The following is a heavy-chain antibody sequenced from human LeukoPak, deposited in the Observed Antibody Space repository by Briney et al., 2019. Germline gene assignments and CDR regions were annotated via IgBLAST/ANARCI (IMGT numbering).Heavy chain of an antibody. D-gene: IGHD2-2*01. Sequence: GGSLRLSRAASGFTFSDYYMSWICQAPGKGLEWVSYISSSGSTIYYADSVKGRFTISRDNAKNSLYLQMNSLRAEDTAVYYCARGPRPAGEWFDPWGQGTLDTVSS. J-gene: IGHJ5*02. V-gene: IGHV3-11*01. CDR2: ISSSGSTI. CDR3: ARGPRPAGEWFDP. CDR1: GFTFSDYY.